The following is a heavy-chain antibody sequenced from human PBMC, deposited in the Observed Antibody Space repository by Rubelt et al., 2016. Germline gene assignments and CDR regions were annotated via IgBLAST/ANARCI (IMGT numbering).Heavy chain of an antibody. Sequence: QVQLVQSGAEVKKPGASVKVSCKASGYTFTSYGISWVRQAPGQGLEWMGWISAYNGNTNYAQKLQGRVTMTTDTSPSTADMALRGLRSDDTVVYYCARYLGIEGDFDYWGQGTLVTVSS. CDR1: GYTFTSYG. V-gene: IGHV1-18*01. D-gene: IGHD7-27*01. CDR3: ARYLGIEGDFDY. CDR2: ISAYNGNT. J-gene: IGHJ4*02.